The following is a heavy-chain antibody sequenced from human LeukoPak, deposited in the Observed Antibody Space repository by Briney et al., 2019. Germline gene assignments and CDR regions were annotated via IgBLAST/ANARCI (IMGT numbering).Heavy chain of an antibody. Sequence: SETLSLTCTVSGGSISSYYWSWIRQPPGKGLEWTGYIYYSGSTNYNPSLKSRVTISVDTSKNQFSLKLSSVTAADTAVYYCARQSSTSCYIDYWGQGTLVAVSS. V-gene: IGHV4-59*01. D-gene: IGHD2-2*02. CDR2: IYYSGST. CDR1: GGSISSYY. J-gene: IGHJ4*02. CDR3: ARQSSTSCYIDY.